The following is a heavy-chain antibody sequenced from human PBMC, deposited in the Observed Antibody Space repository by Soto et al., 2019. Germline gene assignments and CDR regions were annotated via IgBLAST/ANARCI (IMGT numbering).Heavy chain of an antibody. CDR2: ISYDGSNK. Sequence: QVQLVESGGGVVQPGRSLRLSCAASGFTFSSYGMHWVRQAPGKGLEWVAVISYDGSNKYYADSVKGRFTISRDNSKNTLYLQMNSLRAEDTAVYYCAKSRGWSKKYYYYGMDVWGQGTTVTVSS. V-gene: IGHV3-30*18. CDR3: AKSRGWSKKYYYYGMDV. J-gene: IGHJ6*02. D-gene: IGHD6-19*01. CDR1: GFTFSSYG.